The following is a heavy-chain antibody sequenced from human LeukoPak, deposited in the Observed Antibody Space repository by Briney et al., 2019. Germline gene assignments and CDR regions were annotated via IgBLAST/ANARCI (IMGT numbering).Heavy chain of an antibody. D-gene: IGHD4-17*01. V-gene: IGHV3-53*01. CDR3: ASNTVTTAPGYYYGMDV. CDR1: GFTVSSNY. J-gene: IGHJ6*02. CDR2: IYSGGST. Sequence: GGSLRLSCAASGFTVSSNYMSWVRQAPGKGLEWVSVIYSGGSTYYADSVKGRFTISRDNSKNTLYLQMNSLRAEDTAVYYCASNTVTTAPGYYYGMDVWGQGTTVTVSS.